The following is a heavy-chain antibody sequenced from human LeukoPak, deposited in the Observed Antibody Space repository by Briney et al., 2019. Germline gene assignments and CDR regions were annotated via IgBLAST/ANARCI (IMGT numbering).Heavy chain of an antibody. J-gene: IGHJ3*02. D-gene: IGHD3-3*01. CDR2: IYYSGST. CDR1: GGSFSGYY. CDR3: ARDGGTYYDFWSDAFDI. V-gene: IGHV4-59*01. Sequence: SETLSLTCAVYGGSFSGYYWSWIRQPPGKGLEWIGYIYYSGSTNHNPSLKSRVTISVDTSKNQFSLKLSSVTAADTAVYYCARDGGTYYDFWSDAFDIWGQGIMVTVSS.